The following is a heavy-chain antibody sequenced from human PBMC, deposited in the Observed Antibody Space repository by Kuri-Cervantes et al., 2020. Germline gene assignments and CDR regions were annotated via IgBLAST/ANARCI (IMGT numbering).Heavy chain of an antibody. CDR3: ARSNRLGFGHNWFDP. J-gene: IGHJ5*02. CDR1: GFTFSSYG. Sequence: GESLKISCAASGFTFSSYGMHWVRQAPGKGLEWVAVISYDGSNKYYADSVKGRFTISRDNSKNTLYLQMNSLRAEDTAVYYCARSNRLGFGHNWFDPWGQGTLVTVSS. D-gene: IGHD3-10*01. CDR2: ISYDGSNK. V-gene: IGHV3-30*03.